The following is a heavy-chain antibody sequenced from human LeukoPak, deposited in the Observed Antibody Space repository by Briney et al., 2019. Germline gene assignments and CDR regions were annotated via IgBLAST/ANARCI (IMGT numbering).Heavy chain of an antibody. V-gene: IGHV3-21*01. D-gene: IGHD3-16*01. CDR1: GFTFSSYS. CDR3: ARGVPHYDYVWGSPCKYDY. Sequence: GGSLRLSCAASGFTFSSYSMNWVRQAPGKGLEWVSSISSSSSYIYYADSVKGRFTISRDNAKNSLYLQMNSLRAEDTAVYYCARGVPHYDYVWGSPCKYDYWGQGTLVTVSS. CDR2: ISSSSSYI. J-gene: IGHJ4*02.